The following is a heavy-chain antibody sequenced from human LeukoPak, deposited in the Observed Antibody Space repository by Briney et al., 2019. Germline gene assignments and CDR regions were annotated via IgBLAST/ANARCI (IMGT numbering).Heavy chain of an antibody. V-gene: IGHV3-30*18. CDR3: AKQGVWDAFDI. CDR1: GFTFSSYG. CDR2: ISYDGSNK. J-gene: IGHJ3*02. Sequence: GGSLRLSCAASGFTFSSYGMHWVRQAPDKGLEWVAVISYDGSNKYYADSVKGRFTISRDNSKNTLYLQINRLRAEDTAVYYCAKQGVWDAFDIWGQGTMVTVSS.